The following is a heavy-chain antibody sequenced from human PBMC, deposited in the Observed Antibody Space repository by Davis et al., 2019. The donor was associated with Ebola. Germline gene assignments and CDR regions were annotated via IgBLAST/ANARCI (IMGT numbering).Heavy chain of an antibody. J-gene: IGHJ4*02. D-gene: IGHD6-13*01. V-gene: IGHV3-21*01. Sequence: GESLKISCAASGLTFSSYSMNWVRQAPGKGLEWVSSISSSGTYIYYADSVKGRFTISRDNAKNSLYLQMNSLRAEDTAVYYCARVRSSSWYLGFDYWGQGTLVTVSS. CDR1: GLTFSSYS. CDR3: ARVRSSSWYLGFDY. CDR2: ISSSGTYI.